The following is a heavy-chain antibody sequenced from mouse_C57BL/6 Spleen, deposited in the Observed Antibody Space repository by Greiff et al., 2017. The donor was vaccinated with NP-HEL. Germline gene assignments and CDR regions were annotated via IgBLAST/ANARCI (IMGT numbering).Heavy chain of an antibody. CDR1: GFSLSTFGMG. J-gene: IGHJ3*01. V-gene: IGHV8-8*01. Sequence: QVTLKESGPGILQPSQTLSLTCSFSGFSLSTFGMGVGWIRQPSGKGLVWLVHTWWDDDKYYHPALKSRPSTSKDTSKNQVFLKIADVDTADTATYYCAIIDYDGYYVAYWGQGTLVTVSA. D-gene: IGHD2-3*01. CDR3: AIIDYDGYYVAY. CDR2: TWWDDDK.